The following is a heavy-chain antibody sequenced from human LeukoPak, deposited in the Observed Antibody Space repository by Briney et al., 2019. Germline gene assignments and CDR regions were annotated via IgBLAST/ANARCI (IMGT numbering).Heavy chain of an antibody. CDR1: GYSFTSYW. D-gene: IGHD2-15*01. Sequence: GESLKISCKGSGYSFTSYWIGWVRQMPEKGLEWMGTIYPGDSDTRYSPSFQGQVTISADKSISTAYLQWSSLKASDTAMYYCASSTKGYCSGGSCPGAFDIWGQGTMVTVSS. CDR3: ASSTKGYCSGGSCPGAFDI. CDR2: IYPGDSDT. V-gene: IGHV5-51*01. J-gene: IGHJ3*02.